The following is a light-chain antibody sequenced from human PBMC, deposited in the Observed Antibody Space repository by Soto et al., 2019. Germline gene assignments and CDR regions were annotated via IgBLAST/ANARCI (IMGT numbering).Light chain of an antibody. CDR3: QQYNNWPRT. J-gene: IGKJ2*01. V-gene: IGKV3-15*01. CDR2: GAS. CDR1: QSVSSN. Sequence: EIVMTQSPATLSVSPGERATLSCRASQSVSSNLAWYQQKPGQAHRLLIYGASTRATGIPARFSGSGSGTEFTLTISSLQAEDFSVYYCQQYNNWPRTVGQGTKLEIK.